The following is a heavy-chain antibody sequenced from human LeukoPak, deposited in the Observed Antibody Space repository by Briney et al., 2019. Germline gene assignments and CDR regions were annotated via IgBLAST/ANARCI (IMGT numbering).Heavy chain of an antibody. J-gene: IGHJ4*02. D-gene: IGHD1-1*01. CDR3: AKEGIGSTATFFDY. Sequence: GGSLRLSCAASGFTFDTYAMNWVRQAPGKGLEWVSSISASGDATYYADSVRGRFTISRDNSKNAGYLQMNSLSAEDTAIYYCAKEGIGSTATFFDYWGQGILVTVSP. CDR1: GFTFDTYA. CDR2: ISASGDAT. V-gene: IGHV3-23*01.